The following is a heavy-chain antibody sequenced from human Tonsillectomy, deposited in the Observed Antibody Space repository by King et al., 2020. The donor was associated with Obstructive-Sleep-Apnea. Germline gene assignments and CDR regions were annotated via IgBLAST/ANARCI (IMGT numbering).Heavy chain of an antibody. CDR1: GFSLSTSGVG. V-gene: IGHV2-5*02. J-gene: IGHJ6*02. Sequence: VTLKESGPTLVRPTQTLTLTCTFSGFSLSTSGVGVGWIRQPPGKALERLALIYWDDEKRYSPSLKSRLTITKDTSKNQVVLIMTNMDPVDTATYYCAHRRNDPYNYYGMDVWGQGTTVTVSS. CDR2: IYWDDEK. CDR3: AHRRNDPYNYYGMDV. D-gene: IGHD1-1*01.